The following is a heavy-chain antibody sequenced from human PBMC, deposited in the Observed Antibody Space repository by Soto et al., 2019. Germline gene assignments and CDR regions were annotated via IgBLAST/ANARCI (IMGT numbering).Heavy chain of an antibody. D-gene: IGHD2-15*01. V-gene: IGHV3-15*01. J-gene: IGHJ5*02. CDR3: TTDSGGYCSGGSCYWFVP. Sequence: EVQLVESGGGLVKPGGSLRLSCAASGFTFSNAWMSWVRQAPGKGLEWVGRIKSKTDGGTTDYAAPVKGRFTISRDDSKTTVYLQMKSLKTEDTAVYYCTTDSGGYCSGGSCYWFVPWGQGTLVTVSS. CDR2: IKSKTDGGTT. CDR1: GFTFSNAW.